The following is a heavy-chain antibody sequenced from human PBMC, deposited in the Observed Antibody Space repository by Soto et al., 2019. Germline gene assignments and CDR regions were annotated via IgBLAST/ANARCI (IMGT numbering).Heavy chain of an antibody. CDR2: ISAYNGNT. J-gene: IGHJ6*02. Sequence: VKVSCKASGYTFTSYGISWVRQAPGQGLEWMGWISAYNGNTNYAQKLQGGVTMTTDTSTSTAYMELRTLRSDDTAVYYCARVTTSWVASIVGVPDNYYYGMDVWGQGTTVTVSS. CDR3: ARVTTSWVASIVGVPDNYYYGMDV. V-gene: IGHV1-18*04. CDR1: GYTFTSYG. D-gene: IGHD2-2*01.